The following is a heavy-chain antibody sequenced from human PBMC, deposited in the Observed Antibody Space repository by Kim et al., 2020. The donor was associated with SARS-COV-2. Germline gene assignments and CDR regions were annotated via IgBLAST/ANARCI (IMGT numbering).Heavy chain of an antibody. CDR1: GYSFSGYA. V-gene: IGHV7-4-1*02. CDR2: INTNTGNP. D-gene: IGHD6-19*01. CDR3: ASGPGYSSGWSQLVYGMDV. J-gene: IGHJ6*02. Sequence: ASVKVSCKASGYSFSGYAMNWVRQAPRQGLEWMGWINTNTGNPTYAQGFTGRFVFSLDTSVSTAYLQISSLKAEDTAVCYCASGPGYSSGWSQLVYGMDVWGQGTTVTVSS.